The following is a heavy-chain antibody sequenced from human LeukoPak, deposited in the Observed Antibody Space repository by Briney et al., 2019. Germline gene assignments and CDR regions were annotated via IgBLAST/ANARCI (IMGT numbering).Heavy chain of an antibody. CDR1: GFTFSSYS. D-gene: IGHD3-10*01. CDR3: ARSSGTMVRGAPNPSYYYYGMDV. V-gene: IGHV3-48*04. J-gene: IGHJ6*02. Sequence: PGGSLRLSCAASGFTFSSYSMYWVRQAPGKGLEWVSYISSSGSTIYYADSVKGRFTISRDNAKNSLYLQMNSLRAEDTAVYYCARSSGTMVRGAPNPSYYYYGMDVWGQGTTVTVSS. CDR2: ISSSGSTI.